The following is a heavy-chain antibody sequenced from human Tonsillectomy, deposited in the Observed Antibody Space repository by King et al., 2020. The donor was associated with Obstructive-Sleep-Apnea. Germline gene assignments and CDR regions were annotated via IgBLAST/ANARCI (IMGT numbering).Heavy chain of an antibody. V-gene: IGHV4-59*08. CDR2: IYYSGST. CDR1: GGSITSYY. Sequence: PLQESGPGLVKPSETLSLTCNVSGGSITSYYWSWIRQPPGKRLEWIGHIYYSGSTDYNPSLKSRVTISVDTSKNQISLKVKSVTAADTAVYYCATSAPGSWGQGTLVTVSS. D-gene: IGHD3-10*01. J-gene: IGHJ4*02. CDR3: ATSAPGS.